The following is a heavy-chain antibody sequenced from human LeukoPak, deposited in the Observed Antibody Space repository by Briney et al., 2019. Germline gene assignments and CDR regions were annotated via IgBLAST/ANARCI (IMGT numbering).Heavy chain of an antibody. J-gene: IGHJ3*02. D-gene: IGHD3-3*01. CDR1: GGSINSGGYS. V-gene: IGHV4-61*08. CDR2: IYYSGST. CDR3: ARDRGRLGAFDI. Sequence: KPSETLSLTCAVSGGSINSGGYSWSWIRQPPGKGLEWIGYIYYSGSTNYNPSLKSRVTISVDTSKNQFSLKLSSVTAADTAVYYCARDRGRLGAFDIWGQGTMVTVSS.